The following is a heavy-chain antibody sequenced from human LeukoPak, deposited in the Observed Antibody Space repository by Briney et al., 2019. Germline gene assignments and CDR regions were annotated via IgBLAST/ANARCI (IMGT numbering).Heavy chain of an antibody. CDR2: ISSSSTI. J-gene: IGHJ4*02. V-gene: IGHV3-48*04. CDR1: GFTFSSYS. Sequence: PGGSLRLSCAASGFTFSSYSMTWVRQAPGKGLEWVSYISSSSTIYYADSVKGRFTISRDNAKNSLYLQMNSLRAEDTAVYYCARVNRGGDSPDYWGQGTLVTVSS. CDR3: ARVNRGGDSPDY. D-gene: IGHD2-21*01.